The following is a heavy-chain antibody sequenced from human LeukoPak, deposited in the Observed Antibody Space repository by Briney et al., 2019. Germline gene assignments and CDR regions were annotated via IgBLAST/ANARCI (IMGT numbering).Heavy chain of an antibody. CDR3: AKDTRRGAVAGSPFDY. CDR1: GFTFSSYA. Sequence: GGSLRLSCAASGFTFSSYAMSWVRQAPGKGLEWVSAISGSGGSTYYADSVKGRFTISRDNSKSTLYLQMNSLRAEDTAVYYCAKDTRRGAVAGSPFDYWGQGTLVTVSS. J-gene: IGHJ4*02. D-gene: IGHD6-19*01. V-gene: IGHV3-23*01. CDR2: ISGSGGST.